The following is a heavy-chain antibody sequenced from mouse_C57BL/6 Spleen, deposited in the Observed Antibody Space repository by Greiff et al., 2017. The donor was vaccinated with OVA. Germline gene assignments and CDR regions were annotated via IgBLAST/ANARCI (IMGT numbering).Heavy chain of an antibody. V-gene: IGHV1-55*01. J-gene: IGHJ3*01. Sequence: QVQLKQPGAELVKPGASVKMSCKASGYTFTSYWITWVKQRPGQGLEWIGDIYPGSGSTNYNEKFKSKATLTVDTSSSTAYMQLSSLTSEDSAVYYCARERGIYYDYDGGFAYWGQGTLVTVSA. CDR2: IYPGSGST. CDR3: ARERGIYYDYDGGFAY. CDR1: GYTFTSYW. D-gene: IGHD2-4*01.